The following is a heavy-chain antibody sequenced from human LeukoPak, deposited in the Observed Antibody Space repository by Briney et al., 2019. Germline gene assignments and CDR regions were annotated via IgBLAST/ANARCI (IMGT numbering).Heavy chain of an antibody. CDR2: ISSSSSSI. V-gene: IGHV3-48*02. Sequence: PGGSLRLSCAASGFTFRTYSMNWVRQAPGKGLECVSYISSSSSSIFYADSVKGRFTISRDNAKNSLYLQMNSLRDEDTAVYYCARESRESCAAFDIWGQGTMVTVSS. J-gene: IGHJ3*02. CDR3: ARESRESCAAFDI. CDR1: GFTFRTYS.